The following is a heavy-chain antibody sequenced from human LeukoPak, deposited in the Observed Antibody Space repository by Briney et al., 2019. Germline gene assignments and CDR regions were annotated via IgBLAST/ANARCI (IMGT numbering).Heavy chain of an antibody. D-gene: IGHD6-13*01. CDR2: IKQDGSEK. J-gene: IGHJ4*02. Sequence: GGSLRLSCAASGFTFSSYWMSWVRQAPGKGLEWVANIKQDGSEKYYVDSVKGRFTISRDNAKNSLYLQMNSLRAEDTAVYYCARDGYSSSWYFDYWGQGTLVTVSS. V-gene: IGHV3-7*03. CDR3: ARDGYSSSWYFDY. CDR1: GFTFSSYW.